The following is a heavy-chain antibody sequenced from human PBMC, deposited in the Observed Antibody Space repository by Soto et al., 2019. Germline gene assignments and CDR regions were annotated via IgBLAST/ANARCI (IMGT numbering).Heavy chain of an antibody. CDR2: MGGSVDRT. Sequence: GVSLRLSWVAAGFTPGSYRFSSYNYAMNWVRQAPGKGLGWVSSMGGSVDRTHYADSVRGRFTVSRDNSRNTIYLQMNSLRVEDTAVYYCAIDLDGSVWFSWFDTWGQGSKVTVSS. CDR3: AIDLDGSVWFSWFDT. V-gene: IGHV3-23*01. CDR1: GFTPGSYRFSSYNYA. J-gene: IGHJ5*01. D-gene: IGHD3-22*01.